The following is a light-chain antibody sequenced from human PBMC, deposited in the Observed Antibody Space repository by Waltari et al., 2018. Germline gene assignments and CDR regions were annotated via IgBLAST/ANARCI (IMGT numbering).Light chain of an antibody. CDR1: QSVLYSSNNKNY. V-gene: IGKV4-1*01. CDR3: QQYYSTLLT. CDR2: WAS. Sequence: DIVMTQSPDSLPVSLGERAPTNAKSSQSVLYSSNNKNYLACYQQNPGQPPKLLIYWASTRESGVPDRFSGSRSGTDFTLTISSLQAEDVAVYYCQQYYSTLLTFGGGTKVEIK. J-gene: IGKJ4*01.